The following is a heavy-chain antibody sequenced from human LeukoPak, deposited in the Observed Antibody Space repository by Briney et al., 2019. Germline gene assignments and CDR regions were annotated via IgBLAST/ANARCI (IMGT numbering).Heavy chain of an antibody. J-gene: IGHJ6*02. CDR1: GGSFTNNGYF. V-gene: IGHV4-39*01. D-gene: IGHD3-10*01. CDR2: ISYSGST. CDR3: ARGISYYFGMDV. Sequence: SETLSLTCTVSGGSFTNNGYFWGWIRQPPGKGLEWIGSISYSGSTYYNPSLKSRVTISVDTSKNQFSLKLRSVTAADTAVYHCARGISYYFGMDVWGQGTRSRSP.